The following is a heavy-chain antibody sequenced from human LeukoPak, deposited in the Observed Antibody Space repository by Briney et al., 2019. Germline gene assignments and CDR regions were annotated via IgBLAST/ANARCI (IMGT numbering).Heavy chain of an antibody. CDR3: ARDYWWNYDY. V-gene: IGHV3-30-3*01. CDR1: GFTFSDYA. D-gene: IGHD1-7*01. Sequence: GGSLRLSCAASGFTFSDYAMHWVHQAPGKGLEWVAVISKDGSDKYYPGSVRGRFTISRDNSKNTIYLQMDSLRAEDTAIYYCARDYWWNYDYWGQGTLVTVSS. J-gene: IGHJ4*02. CDR2: ISKDGSDK.